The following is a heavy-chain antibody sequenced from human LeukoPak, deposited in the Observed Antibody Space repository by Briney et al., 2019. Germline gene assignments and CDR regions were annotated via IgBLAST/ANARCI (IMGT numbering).Heavy chain of an antibody. CDR3: ARSEYSYGYPD. CDR2: IYYSGST. V-gene: IGHV4-59*01. Sequence: SETLSLTCTVSGGSISSYYWSWIRQPPGKGLEWIGYIYYSGSTNYNPSLKSRVTISVDTSKNQFSLKLSSVTAADTAVYYCARSEYSYGYPDWGQGTLVTVSS. CDR1: GGSISSYY. J-gene: IGHJ4*02. D-gene: IGHD5-18*01.